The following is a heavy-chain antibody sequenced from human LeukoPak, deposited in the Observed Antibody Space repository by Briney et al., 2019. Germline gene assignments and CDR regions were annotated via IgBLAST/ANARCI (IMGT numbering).Heavy chain of an antibody. CDR1: GYTFTTYW. J-gene: IGHJ3*02. D-gene: IGHD3-22*01. Sequence: GESLKLSSEASGYTFTTYWIAWVRQMPGKGLEWMGVIFPADSDTTYSPSFQGQVTISVDKSIRTAYLQWSSLQASDTAIYYCARHSDYYDTSGPRTWRIWGQGTSDTVSS. CDR3: ARHSDYYDTSGPRTWRI. CDR2: IFPADSDT. V-gene: IGHV5-51*01.